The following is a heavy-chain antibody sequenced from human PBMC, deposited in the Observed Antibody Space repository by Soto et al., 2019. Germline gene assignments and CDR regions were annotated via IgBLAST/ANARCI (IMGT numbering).Heavy chain of an antibody. Sequence: LRLSCTASGFMFSAYAMLWVRQAPGKGLEWVAAMSYDGTNTYYADSVKGRFTISRDNSKNTLFLQMSSLTADDSAVYYCARDPSPYTSGWYGIDFWGLGTLVTVSS. CDR1: GFMFSAYA. CDR2: MSYDGTNT. J-gene: IGHJ4*01. V-gene: IGHV3-30-3*01. CDR3: ARDPSPYTSGWYGIDF. D-gene: IGHD6-19*01.